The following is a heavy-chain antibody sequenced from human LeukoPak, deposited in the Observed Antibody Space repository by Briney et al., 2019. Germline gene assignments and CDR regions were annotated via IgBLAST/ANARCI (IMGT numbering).Heavy chain of an antibody. CDR3: ARDPYYYDSSGYYYPHYFDY. V-gene: IGHV1-69*04. J-gene: IGHJ4*02. Sequence: SVKVSCKASGGTFSSYTISWVRQAPGQGLEWMGRIIPILGIANYAQKFQGRVTITADKSTSTAYMELSSLRSEDTAVYYCARDPYYYDSSGYYYPHYFDYWGQGTLVTVSS. CDR2: IIPILGIA. CDR1: GGTFSSYT. D-gene: IGHD3-22*01.